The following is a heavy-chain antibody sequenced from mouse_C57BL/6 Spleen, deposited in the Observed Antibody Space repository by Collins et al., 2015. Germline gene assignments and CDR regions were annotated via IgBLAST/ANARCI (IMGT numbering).Heavy chain of an antibody. CDR1: GYSFTDYN. Sequence: EFQLQQSGPELVKPGASVKISCKASGYSFTDYNMNWLKQSNGKSLEWIGIINPNYGTSTYNQKFKGKATLTVDQSSSTAYIQLNSLTSEDSAVYYCATNGPLAMDYRGQGTSVTVSS. CDR3: ATNGPLAMDY. V-gene: IGHV1-39*01. J-gene: IGHJ4*01. CDR2: INPNYGTS.